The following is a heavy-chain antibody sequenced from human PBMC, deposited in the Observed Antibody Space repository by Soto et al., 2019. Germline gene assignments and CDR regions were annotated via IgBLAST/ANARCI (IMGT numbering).Heavy chain of an antibody. V-gene: IGHV1-58*02. CDR1: GFTFTSTA. Sequence: SVKVSCKASGFTFTSTAMQWVRQARGQRLEWIGWIVVGSGNTNYAQKFQERVTITRDMSTSTAYMELSSLRSEDTAVYYCAATNRDDFWSGYYTLFDYWGQGTLVTVSS. J-gene: IGHJ4*02. D-gene: IGHD3-3*01. CDR2: IVVGSGNT. CDR3: AATNRDDFWSGYYTLFDY.